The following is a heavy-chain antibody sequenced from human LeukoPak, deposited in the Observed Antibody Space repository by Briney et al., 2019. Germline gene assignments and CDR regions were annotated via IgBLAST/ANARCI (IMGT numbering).Heavy chain of an antibody. D-gene: IGHD3-22*01. V-gene: IGHV7-4-1*02. Sequence: GASVKVSCKASGYTFTGHYMHWVRQAPGQGLEWMGWINTNTGNPTYAQGFTGRFVFSLDTSVSTAYLQISSLKAEDTAVYYCGRQDSSGYHYFDYWGQGTLVIVSS. CDR2: INTNTGNP. J-gene: IGHJ4*02. CDR3: GRQDSSGYHYFDY. CDR1: GYTFTGHY.